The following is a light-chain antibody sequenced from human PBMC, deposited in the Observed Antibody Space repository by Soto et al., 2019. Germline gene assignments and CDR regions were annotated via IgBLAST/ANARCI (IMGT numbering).Light chain of an antibody. V-gene: IGKV3-15*01. CDR1: QSVSSN. J-gene: IGKJ4*01. Sequence: EIVMTQSPATLSVSPGERATLSCRASQSVSSNLAWYQQKPGQAPRLLIYGASTRATGIPARFSGGGSGTEFTLTISSLQSEDFAVYYCQQYNKWPALTFGGGTKVEIK. CDR3: QQYNKWPALT. CDR2: GAS.